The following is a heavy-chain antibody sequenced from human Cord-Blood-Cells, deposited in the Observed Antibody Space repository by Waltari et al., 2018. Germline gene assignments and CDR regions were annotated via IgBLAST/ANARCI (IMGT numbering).Heavy chain of an antibody. CDR2: IYHSGST. CDR1: ISSGYY. Sequence: ISSGYYWGWIRQPPGKGLEWIGSIYHSGSTYYNPSLKSRVTISVDTSKNQFSLKLSSVTAADTAVYYCAREGHVDTAMAFDYWGQGTLVTVSS. D-gene: IGHD5-18*01. V-gene: IGHV4-38-2*02. J-gene: IGHJ4*02. CDR3: AREGHVDTAMAFDY.